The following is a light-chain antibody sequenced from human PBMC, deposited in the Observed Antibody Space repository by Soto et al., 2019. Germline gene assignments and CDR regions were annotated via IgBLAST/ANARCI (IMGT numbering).Light chain of an antibody. CDR1: QSISSW. CDR3: QRYNSYST. CDR2: DAS. V-gene: IGKV1-5*01. J-gene: IGKJ1*01. Sequence: DIHITQYPSTLSASVGDRVTITCRASQSISSWLAWYQQKPGKAPKLLIYDASSLESGVPSRFSGSGSGTEFTLTISSLQPDDFATYYCQRYNSYSTFGQGTKLDIK.